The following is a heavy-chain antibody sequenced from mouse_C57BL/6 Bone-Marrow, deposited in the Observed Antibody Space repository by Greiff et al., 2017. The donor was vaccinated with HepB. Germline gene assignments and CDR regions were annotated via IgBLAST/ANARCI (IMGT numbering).Heavy chain of an antibody. CDR3: ARDWGSTVGYFDV. J-gene: IGHJ1*03. CDR1: GFNIKDYY. D-gene: IGHD1-1*01. Sequence: EVQLVESGAELVKPGASVKWFCTASGFNIKDYYMHWVKQRTEQGLEWIGRIDPEDGETKYAPKFQGKATITADTSSNTAYLQLSSLTSEDTAVYYCARDWGSTVGYFDVWGTGTTVTVSS. CDR2: IDPEDGET. V-gene: IGHV14-2*01.